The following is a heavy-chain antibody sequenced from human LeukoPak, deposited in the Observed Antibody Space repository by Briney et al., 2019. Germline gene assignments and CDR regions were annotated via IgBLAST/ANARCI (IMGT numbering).Heavy chain of an antibody. CDR1: GFTFSTYS. CDR2: ISSSDSPI. V-gene: IGHV3-48*01. D-gene: IGHD2-21*02. J-gene: IGHJ4*02. CDR3: ARDHAKHIVVVTRFDY. Sequence: GGSLRLSCAASGFTFSTYSMNWVRHAPGKGLEWVSYISSSDSPIDYTDSVKGRFTISRDNAKNSLYLQMNSLRVEDAAVYYCARDHAKHIVVVTRFDYWGQGTLVTVSS.